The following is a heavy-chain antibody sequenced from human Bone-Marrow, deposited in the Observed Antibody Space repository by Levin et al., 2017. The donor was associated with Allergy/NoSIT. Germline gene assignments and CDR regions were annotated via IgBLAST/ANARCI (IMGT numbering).Heavy chain of an antibody. CDR3: ARFTMIRDRDY. Sequence: GESLKISCPTSGYAFTAHFIQWVRQAPGQGLEWMGWINPKNGETEYAQKFQGRVTMTRDTSASTTYMDLRWLTSDDTATYYCARFTMIRDRDYWGQGTLVIVSS. D-gene: IGHD3-10*01. CDR2: INPKNGET. J-gene: IGHJ4*02. V-gene: IGHV1-2*02. CDR1: GYAFTAHF.